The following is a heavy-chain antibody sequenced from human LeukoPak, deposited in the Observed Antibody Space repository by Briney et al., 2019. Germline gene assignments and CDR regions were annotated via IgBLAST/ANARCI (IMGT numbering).Heavy chain of an antibody. Sequence: GGSLRLSCAASGFTFDDYAMHWVRQAPGKGLEWVSGINGNGYTTYYADSVRGRFTISRDNSKNTLYLQMNSLRAGDTAVYYCARVKRDCSGGSCYSYDYWGQGTLVTVSS. CDR3: ARVKRDCSGGSCYSYDY. V-gene: IGHV3-23*01. J-gene: IGHJ4*02. CDR1: GFTFDDYA. CDR2: INGNGYTT. D-gene: IGHD2-15*01.